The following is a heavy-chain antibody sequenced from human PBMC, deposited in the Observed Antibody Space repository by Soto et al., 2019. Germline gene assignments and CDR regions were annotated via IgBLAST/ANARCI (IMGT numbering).Heavy chain of an antibody. D-gene: IGHD3-22*01. CDR2: IIPIFGTA. CDR3: ARGYYYDSSGYYSIAYYFDY. CDR1: GGTFSSYA. J-gene: IGHJ4*02. Sequence: QVQLVQSGAEVKKPGSSVKVSCTASGGTFSSYAISWVRQAPGHGLEWMGGIIPIFGTANYAQKFQGRVTITADESTSTAYMELSSLRSEDTAVYYCARGYYYDSSGYYSIAYYFDYWGQGTLVTVSS. V-gene: IGHV1-69*01.